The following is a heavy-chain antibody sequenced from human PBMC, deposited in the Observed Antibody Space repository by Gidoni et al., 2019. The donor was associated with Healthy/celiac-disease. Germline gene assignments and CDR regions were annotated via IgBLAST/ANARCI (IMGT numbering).Heavy chain of an antibody. D-gene: IGHD4-17*01. V-gene: IGHV3-15*01. CDR3: TTSGYRDYGLDWYFDL. J-gene: IGHJ2*01. CDR1: GFTFSNAW. CDR2: IKSKTDGGTT. Sequence: EVQLVESGGGLVKPGGSLRLSCAASGFTFSNAWMSWVRQAPGKGLEWVGRIKSKTDGGTTAYAAPVKGRFTISRDDSKNTLYLQMNSLKTEDTAVYYCTTSGYRDYGLDWYFDLWGRGTLVTVSS.